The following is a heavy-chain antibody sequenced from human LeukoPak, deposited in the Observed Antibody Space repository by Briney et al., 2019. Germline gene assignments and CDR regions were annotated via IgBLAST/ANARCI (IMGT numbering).Heavy chain of an antibody. CDR3: ARSPTYYYDSSGYCMDY. CDR1: GGTFSSYA. V-gene: IGHV1-69*04. D-gene: IGHD3-22*01. Sequence: SVKVSCKASGGTFSSYAISWVRQAPGQGLEWMGRINPILGIANYAQKFQGRVTITTDESTSTAYMELSSLRSEDTAVYYCARSPTYYYDSSGYCMDYWGQGTLVTVSS. J-gene: IGHJ4*02. CDR2: INPILGIA.